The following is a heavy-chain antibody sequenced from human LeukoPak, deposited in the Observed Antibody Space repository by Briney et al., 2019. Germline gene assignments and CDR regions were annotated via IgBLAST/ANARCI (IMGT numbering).Heavy chain of an antibody. CDR2: INPNRGGT. D-gene: IGHD5-12*01. CDR3: AREVTRLWIFFDY. Sequence: ASVKVSCKASGYTFTDDYMHWVRQAPGQGLEWLGWINPNRGGTNYAQKLQGRVTMTSDTSISTAYMELSRLRSDDTAVYYCAREVTRLWIFFDYWGQGTLVTVPS. V-gene: IGHV1-2*02. CDR1: GYTFTDDY. J-gene: IGHJ4*02.